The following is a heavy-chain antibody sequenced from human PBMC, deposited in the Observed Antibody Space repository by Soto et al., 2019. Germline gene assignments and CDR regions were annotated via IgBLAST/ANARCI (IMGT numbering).Heavy chain of an antibody. CDR3: ARGPLVVLNYFES. CDR2: IFPLTDIP. J-gene: IGHJ4*02. Sequence: QVQLVQSGTEVKKPGSSVKVSCKASGGTFRNYPINWARQAPGQGLEWMGSIFPLTDIPDYAQNFQARLTXXXEXATSTAYMELSSLTSDDTAMYFCARGPLVVLNYFESWGQGTLVTVSS. CDR1: GGTFRNYP. V-gene: IGHV1-69*02.